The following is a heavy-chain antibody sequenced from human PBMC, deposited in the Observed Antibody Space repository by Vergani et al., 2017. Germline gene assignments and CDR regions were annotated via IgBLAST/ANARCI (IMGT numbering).Heavy chain of an antibody. D-gene: IGHD5-12*01. CDR1: GFTFSSYW. CDR3: ASPSGYDYFCAFDI. CDR2: INSDGSST. J-gene: IGHJ3*02. Sequence: EVQLVESGGGLVQPGGSLRLSCAASGFTFSSYWMHWVRQAPGKGLVWVSRINSDGSSTSYADSVKGRFTISRDNAKNTLYLQMNSLRAEDTAVYYCASPSGYDYFCAFDIWGQGTMVTVSS. V-gene: IGHV3-74*01.